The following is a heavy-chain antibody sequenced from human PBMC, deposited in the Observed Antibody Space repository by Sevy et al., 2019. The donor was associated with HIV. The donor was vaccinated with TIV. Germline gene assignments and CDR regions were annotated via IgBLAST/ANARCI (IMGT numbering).Heavy chain of an antibody. J-gene: IGHJ4*02. CDR1: GFTVSSNY. D-gene: IGHD3-22*01. V-gene: IGHV3-53*01. CDR3: ARRKRGRYYDSSADWPFDY. CDR2: IYSGGST. Sequence: GGSLRLSCAASGFTVSSNYMSWVRQAPGKGLEWVSVIYSGGSTYYADSVKGRFTISRDNSKNTLYLQMNSLRAEDTAVYYCARRKRGRYYDSSADWPFDYWGQGTLVTVS.